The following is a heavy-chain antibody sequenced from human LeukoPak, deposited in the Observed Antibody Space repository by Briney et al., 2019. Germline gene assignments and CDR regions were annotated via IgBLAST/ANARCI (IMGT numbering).Heavy chain of an antibody. CDR2: INPNTGDR. CDR3: ARGAAVGQTRDY. CDR1: GYTFTSYG. D-gene: IGHD6-13*01. Sequence: ASVKVSCKASGYTFTSYGISWVRQAPGQGLEWMGRINPNTGDRNYAQKFQGKVTMTRDTSTSTAYMELSSLIFDDTAVYYCARGAAVGQTRDYWGQGTLVTVSS. V-gene: IGHV1-2*06. J-gene: IGHJ4*02.